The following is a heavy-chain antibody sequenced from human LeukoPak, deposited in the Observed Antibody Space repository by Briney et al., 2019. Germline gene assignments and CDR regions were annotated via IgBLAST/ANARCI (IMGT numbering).Heavy chain of an antibody. J-gene: IGHJ4*02. D-gene: IGHD2-15*01. CDR1: GGSISSYY. CDR3: ARYSSTSASFDY. CDR2: IYYSGST. V-gene: IGHV4-59*12. Sequence: PSETLSLTCTVSGGSISSYYWSWIRQPPGKGLEWIGSIYYSGSTYYNPSLKSRVTISVDTSKNQFSLKLGSVTAADTAVNYCARYSSTSASFDYWGQGTLVTVSS.